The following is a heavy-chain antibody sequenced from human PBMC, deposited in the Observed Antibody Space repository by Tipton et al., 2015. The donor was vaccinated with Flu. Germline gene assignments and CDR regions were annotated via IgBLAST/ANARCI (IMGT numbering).Heavy chain of an antibody. D-gene: IGHD1-26*01. Sequence: SLRLSCAASGFTFSYYWMSWVRQAPGKGLEWVASIKEDGSEKSYVDSVKGRFTISRDNAQNSLYLRMNSLRAEDTAVYFCASSHGKGYYYCYGLDVWGQGTTVTVSS. CDR3: ASSHGKGYYYCYGLDV. CDR2: IKEDGSEK. J-gene: IGHJ6*02. V-gene: IGHV3-7*01. CDR1: GFTFSYYW.